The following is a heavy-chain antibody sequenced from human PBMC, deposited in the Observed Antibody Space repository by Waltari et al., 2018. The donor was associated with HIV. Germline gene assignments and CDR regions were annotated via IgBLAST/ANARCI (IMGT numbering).Heavy chain of an antibody. Sequence: EVQLVQSGAEVKKPGATVQISCKVSGYTFPDYSIPLVHQAPGKGLEWMGLVDPEDGETIYAEKFQGRVTITADTSTDTAYMELSSLRSEDTAVYYCASLGGVIDPDAFDIWGQGTMVTVSS. V-gene: IGHV1-69-2*01. CDR2: VDPEDGET. J-gene: IGHJ3*02. CDR1: GYTFPDYS. CDR3: ASLGGVIDPDAFDI. D-gene: IGHD3-16*02.